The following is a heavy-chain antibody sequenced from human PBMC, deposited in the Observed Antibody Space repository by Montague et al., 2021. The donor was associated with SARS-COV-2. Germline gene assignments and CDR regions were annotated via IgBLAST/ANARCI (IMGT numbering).Heavy chain of an antibody. CDR3: ASQLSSYWSTSICYRYYFDD. CDR1: GGSISSPDYY. CDR2: ISYTGRT. V-gene: IGHV4-39*02. D-gene: IGHD2-2*01. J-gene: IGHJ4*02. Sequence: SETLSLTCTVSGGSISSPDYYWGWIRQPPGKGLEWIGSISYTGRTYYNPSLRSRVSFSMDTSKNHFSLRLNSVTAADTAVYFCASQLSSYWSTSICYRYYFDDWGQGALVTVSS.